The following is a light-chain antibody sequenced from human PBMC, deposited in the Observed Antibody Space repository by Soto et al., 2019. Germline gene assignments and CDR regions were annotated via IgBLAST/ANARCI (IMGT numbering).Light chain of an antibody. V-gene: IGKV1-9*01. Sequence: DLQLPQSPSFLCACVGDRVTITSLSSQTISTYLPWYQQKPGKAPNVLIYGASSLQSGVPSRFSGSGSGTEFTLTISSLQPEDFATYYCLHEYDYPVTFGRGTKVDIK. CDR1: QTISTY. CDR2: GAS. CDR3: LHEYDYPVT. J-gene: IGKJ1*01.